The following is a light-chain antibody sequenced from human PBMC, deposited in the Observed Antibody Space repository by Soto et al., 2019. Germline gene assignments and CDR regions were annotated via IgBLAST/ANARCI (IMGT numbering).Light chain of an antibody. Sequence: DFVMTQSPDSLAVSLGERATINCKSSQSVLYSTNNKNYLAWYQQKPGQPPKLLIYWASTRESGVPDRFSGSGSGTDFTLTISSLQAEDLALYFCQQYYTTPFTFGGGTKVEIK. J-gene: IGKJ4*01. V-gene: IGKV4-1*01. CDR2: WAS. CDR1: QSVLYSTNNKNY. CDR3: QQYYTTPFT.